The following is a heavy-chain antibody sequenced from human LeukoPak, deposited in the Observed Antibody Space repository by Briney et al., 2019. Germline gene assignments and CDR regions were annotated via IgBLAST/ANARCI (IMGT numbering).Heavy chain of an antibody. CDR3: ARRDSGYENFDY. CDR2: IYPSDSDN. CDR1: GYSFTSYW. Sequence: GESLKISCKGSGYSFTSYWIGWVRQMPGKGLEWMVIIYPSDSDNKYSPSFQGQVTTSADKSSSTDYLQWTSLKASDTAMYYCARRDSGYENFDYWGQGTLVTVSS. J-gene: IGHJ4*02. V-gene: IGHV5-51*01. D-gene: IGHD5-12*01.